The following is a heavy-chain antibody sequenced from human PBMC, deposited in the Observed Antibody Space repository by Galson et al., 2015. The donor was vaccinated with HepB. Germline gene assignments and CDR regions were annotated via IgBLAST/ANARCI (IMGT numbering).Heavy chain of an antibody. Sequence: SVKVSCKASGGTFSSYAISWVRQAPGQGLEWMGGIIPIFGTANYAQKFQGRVTITADKSTSTAYMELSSLRSEDTAVYYCARGGGITGTTYYYYGMDVWGQGTTVTVSS. D-gene: IGHD1-7*01. V-gene: IGHV1-69*06. J-gene: IGHJ6*02. CDR3: ARGGGITGTTYYYYGMDV. CDR1: GGTFSSYA. CDR2: IIPIFGTA.